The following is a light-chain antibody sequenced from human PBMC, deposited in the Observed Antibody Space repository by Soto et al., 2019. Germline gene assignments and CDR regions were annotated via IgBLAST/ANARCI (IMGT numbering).Light chain of an antibody. Sequence: EIVLTQSPGTLSLSPGDSATLSCRASQSVSSTFLAWYQHKPGRPPRLLIHGASSMATGIPDRFTGSGSGTDFTLTISRLEPEDFAVYYCQQYGSSPIFSFGPGTRVDI. CDR2: GAS. V-gene: IGKV3-20*01. CDR3: QQYGSSPIFS. J-gene: IGKJ3*01. CDR1: QSVSSTF.